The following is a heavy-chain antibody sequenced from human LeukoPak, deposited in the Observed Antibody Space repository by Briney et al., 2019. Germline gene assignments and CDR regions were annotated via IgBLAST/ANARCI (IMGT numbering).Heavy chain of an antibody. J-gene: IGHJ5*02. Sequence: PGRSLRLSCAASGFTFSSYGMHWVRQAPGKGLEWVAVTWYDGSNKYYADSVKGRFTISGDNSKNTLYLQMNSLRAEDTAVYYCARERRELFYPARRFDPWGQGTLVTVSS. D-gene: IGHD1-26*01. CDR2: TWYDGSNK. CDR1: GFTFSSYG. CDR3: ARERRELFYPARRFDP. V-gene: IGHV3-33*01.